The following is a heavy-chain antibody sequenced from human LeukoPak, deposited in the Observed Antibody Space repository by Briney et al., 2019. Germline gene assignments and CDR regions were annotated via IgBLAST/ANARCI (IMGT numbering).Heavy chain of an antibody. V-gene: IGHV3-7*01. J-gene: IGHJ3*02. D-gene: IGHD6-13*01. CDR3: AAGTRSGAFDI. CDR1: GFTFSSHW. CDR2: INQDGSDK. Sequence: GGSLRLSCAASGFTFSSHWMKWVRQAPGKGLEWVAKINQDGSDKYYVDSVKGRFTIARDNAKNSLFLQMNSLRAEDTAVYYCAAGTRSGAFDIWGQGTMVTVSS.